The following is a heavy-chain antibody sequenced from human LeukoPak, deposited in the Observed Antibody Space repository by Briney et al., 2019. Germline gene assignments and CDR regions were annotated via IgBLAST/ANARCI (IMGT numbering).Heavy chain of an antibody. CDR2: INHSGST. D-gene: IGHD2-2*01. CDR3: ARARREWYQQQRPGAFDI. V-gene: IGHV4-39*07. Sequence: PSETLSLTCTVSGGSISSSSYYWSWIRQPPGKGLEWIGEINHSGSTNYNPSLKSRVTISVDTSKNQFSLKLSSVTAADTAVYYCARARREWYQQQRPGAFDIWGQGTMVTVSS. J-gene: IGHJ3*02. CDR1: GGSISSSSYY.